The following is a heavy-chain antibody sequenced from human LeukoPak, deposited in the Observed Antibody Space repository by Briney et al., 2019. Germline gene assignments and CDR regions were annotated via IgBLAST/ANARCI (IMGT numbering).Heavy chain of an antibody. D-gene: IGHD2-2*01. Sequence: ASVKVSCKVSAYTLTKLSIHWVRQAPGKGLEWMGGFDPEDGETIYAQKFQGRVTMTEDTSTDTAYMELSSLRSEDTAVYYCATGGYCSSTSCLTAGYYYYGMDVWGQGTTVTVSS. V-gene: IGHV1-24*01. J-gene: IGHJ6*02. CDR3: ATGGYCSSTSCLTAGYYYYGMDV. CDR1: AYTLTKLS. CDR2: FDPEDGET.